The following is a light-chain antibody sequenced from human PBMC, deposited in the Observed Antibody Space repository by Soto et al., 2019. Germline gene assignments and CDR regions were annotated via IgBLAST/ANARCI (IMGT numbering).Light chain of an antibody. Sequence: DIHMTQSPSSLSASVGDRVTLTCRASPSISSYLNWYQQKPGKAPKLLIYAASSLQGGVPSRFSGSGSGTDFTLTISSLQPEDFATYYCQQTYSSPWTFGQGTKVDIK. J-gene: IGKJ1*01. CDR3: QQTYSSPWT. CDR1: PSISSY. CDR2: AAS. V-gene: IGKV1-39*01.